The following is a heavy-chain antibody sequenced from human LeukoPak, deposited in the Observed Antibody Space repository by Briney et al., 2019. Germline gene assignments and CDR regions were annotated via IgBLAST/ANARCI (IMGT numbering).Heavy chain of an antibody. CDR1: GFTFSSYS. Sequence: GSLRLSCAASGFTFSSYSMNWVRQAPGKGLEWVSSISSSSSYIYYADSVKGRFTISRDNAKNSLYLQMNSLRAGDTAVYYCARDPAGIGYCSGGSCYSEGDYWGQGTLVTVSS. J-gene: IGHJ4*02. V-gene: IGHV3-21*01. CDR2: ISSSSSYI. D-gene: IGHD2-15*01. CDR3: ARDPAGIGYCSGGSCYSEGDY.